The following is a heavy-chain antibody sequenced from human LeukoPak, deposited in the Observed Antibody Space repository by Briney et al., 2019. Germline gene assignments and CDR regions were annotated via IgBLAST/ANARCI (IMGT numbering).Heavy chain of an antibody. CDR3: ARDTRGLRQRLLDY. D-gene: IGHD2-21*01. CDR1: GLTFSDYY. J-gene: IGHJ4*02. V-gene: IGHV3-11*01. CDR2: ISSSGSTI. Sequence: GGSLRLSCAASGLTFSDYYMSWIRQAPGKGLEWVSYISSSGSTIYYADSVKGRFTISRDNAKNSLYLQMNSLRAEDTAVYYCARDTRGLRQRLLDYWGQGTLVTVSS.